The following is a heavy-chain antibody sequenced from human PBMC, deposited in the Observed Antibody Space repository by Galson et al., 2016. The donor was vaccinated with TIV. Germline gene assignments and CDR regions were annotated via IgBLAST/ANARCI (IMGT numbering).Heavy chain of an antibody. CDR2: IIPGFGTV. Sequence: SVKVSCKASGGTFSSFALNWVRQAPGQGLEWIGEIIPGFGTVRYAQNFKARVTITADASATTSVMELSSLTSDDTAVYYCARTSYTPMGYWGQGTLVTVSS. J-gene: IGHJ4*01. D-gene: IGHD5-18*01. V-gene: IGHV1-69*13. CDR3: ARTSYTPMGY. CDR1: GGTFSSFA.